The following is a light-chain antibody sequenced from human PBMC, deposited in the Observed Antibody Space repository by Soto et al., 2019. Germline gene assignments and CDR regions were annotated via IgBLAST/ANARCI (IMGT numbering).Light chain of an antibody. Sequence: DIQMTQSLSSLSASVGDTVIITCRASQSISKSLSWYQQKPGKAPKFLIYVASTLQRGVPSRFSGSGSGTDFTLTISSLQPEDVATYYCQQTFSPPYTFGQGTKLEIK. CDR2: VAS. CDR1: QSISKS. J-gene: IGKJ2*01. V-gene: IGKV1-39*01. CDR3: QQTFSPPYT.